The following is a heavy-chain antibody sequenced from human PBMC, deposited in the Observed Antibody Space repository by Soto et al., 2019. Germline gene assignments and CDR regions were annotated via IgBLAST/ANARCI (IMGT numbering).Heavy chain of an antibody. CDR1: GFTFSSYS. V-gene: IGHV3-74*01. CDR3: ARGNYYGLDV. CDR2: IVSDGGAA. J-gene: IGHJ6*02. Sequence: EVQLVESGGGLVQPGGSLRLSCAASGFTFSSYSIHWVRQAPGKGLVWVSRIVSDGGAATYADAVKGRFTISRDNAKHTLHLQMNNLRAEDTAVYYCARGNYYGLDVWGQGTAVTVSS.